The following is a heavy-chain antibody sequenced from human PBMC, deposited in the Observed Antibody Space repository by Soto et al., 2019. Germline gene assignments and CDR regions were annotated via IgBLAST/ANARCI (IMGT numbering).Heavy chain of an antibody. CDR3: AKDFLVAGIAAAGTEAFDI. Sequence: PGGSLRLSCAASGFTLDVYAMHWVRQAPGRGLEGVSGISWNSGSIGYADSVKGRFTISRDNAKNSLYPQMNSLRAEDTALYYCAKDFLVAGIAAAGTEAFDIWGQGTMVTVSS. CDR2: ISWNSGSI. J-gene: IGHJ3*02. CDR1: GFTLDVYA. D-gene: IGHD6-13*01. V-gene: IGHV3-9*01.